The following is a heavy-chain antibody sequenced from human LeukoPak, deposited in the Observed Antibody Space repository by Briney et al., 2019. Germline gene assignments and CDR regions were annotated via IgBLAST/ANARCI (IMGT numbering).Heavy chain of an antibody. CDR3: ARVLRFGELFPYYYYMDV. V-gene: IGHV1-69*05. Sequence: WVKVSCKASGGTFSSYAISWVRQAAGQGLEWMGGIIPIFGTANYAQKFQGRVTITTDESTSTAYMELSSLRSEDTAVYYCARVLRFGELFPYYYYMDVWGKGTTVTVSS. D-gene: IGHD3-10*01. CDR2: IIPIFGTA. J-gene: IGHJ6*03. CDR1: GGTFSSYA.